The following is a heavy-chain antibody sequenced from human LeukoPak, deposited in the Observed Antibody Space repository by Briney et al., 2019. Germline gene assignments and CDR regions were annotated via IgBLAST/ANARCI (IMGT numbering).Heavy chain of an antibody. J-gene: IGHJ4*02. CDR1: GFTFSSYW. CDR3: AKDRLGAMMYFDF. CDR2: ISGSGGST. Sequence: GGSLRLSCAASGFTFSSYWMSWVRQAPGKGLEWVSAISGSGGSTYYADSVKGRFTISRDNSKNTLYLQVNSLRVEDTAVYYCAKDRLGAMMYFDFWGQGTLVTVSS. D-gene: IGHD1-26*01. V-gene: IGHV3-23*01.